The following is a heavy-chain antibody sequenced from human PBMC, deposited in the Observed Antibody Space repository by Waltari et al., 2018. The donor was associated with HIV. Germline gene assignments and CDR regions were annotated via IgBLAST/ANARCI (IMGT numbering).Heavy chain of an antibody. V-gene: IGHV3-21*01. CDR2: ISSSSSYI. Sequence: EVQLVESGGGLGKTGGSLRISCAASGFTLSRYSMNWVRQAPGKGLEWVSSISSSSSYIYYADSVKGRFTISRDNAKNSLYLQMNSLSAEDTAVYYCARVNHYYGMDVWGQGTTVTVSS. J-gene: IGHJ6*02. CDR1: GFTLSRYS. CDR3: ARVNHYYGMDV.